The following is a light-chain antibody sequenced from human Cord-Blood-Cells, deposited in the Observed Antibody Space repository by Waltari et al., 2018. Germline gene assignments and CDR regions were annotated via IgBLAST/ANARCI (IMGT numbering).Light chain of an antibody. V-gene: IGKV1D-12*01. CDR2: ASS. CDR1: QGISSW. Sequence: DLQMTQSQSSVSASLGERVTITCRASQGISSWLAWHQQKPGTAPKLLIYASSSVQSGVRSSFSGSGSGTDFTLTIISLQPEDFATDYCQQANSFPLTFGGGTNVEIK. CDR3: QQANSFPLT. J-gene: IGKJ4*01.